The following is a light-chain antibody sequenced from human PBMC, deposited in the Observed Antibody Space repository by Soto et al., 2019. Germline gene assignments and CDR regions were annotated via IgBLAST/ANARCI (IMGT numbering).Light chain of an antibody. CDR3: QQLNSYPHT. Sequence: DIQLTQSLSFLSASVGDRITITCRASQAISSYLPWCQQKPGKAPKLLIYAASTLQRGVPSRFSGRGSGTEFTLTISSLQPEDFATYYCQQLNSYPHTFGGGTKVELK. CDR1: QAISSY. J-gene: IGKJ4*01. CDR2: AAS. V-gene: IGKV1-9*01.